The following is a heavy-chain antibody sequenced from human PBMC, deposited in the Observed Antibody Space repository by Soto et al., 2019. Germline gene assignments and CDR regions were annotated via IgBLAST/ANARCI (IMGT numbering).Heavy chain of an antibody. V-gene: IGHV4-59*01. CDR1: GGSIGTYY. CDR2: IYYSGST. J-gene: IGHJ4*02. D-gene: IGHD5-18*01. Sequence: PSETLSLTSSVSGGSIGTYYWSWIRQPPGKGLEWIGYIYYSGSTNYSPSLKSRLTMSVDTSKNQFSLKLNSVTAADTAVYYCARGGYNFDYWGQGTLVTVSS. CDR3: ARGGYNFDY.